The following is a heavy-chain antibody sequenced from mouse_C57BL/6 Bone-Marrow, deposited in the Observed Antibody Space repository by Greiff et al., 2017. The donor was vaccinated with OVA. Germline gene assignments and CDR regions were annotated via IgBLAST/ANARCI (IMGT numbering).Heavy chain of an antibody. CDR2: IWGDGST. CDR1: GFSLTSYG. J-gene: IGHJ4*01. Sequence: VLLVESGPGLVAPSQSLSITCTVSGFSLTSYGVSWVRQPPGKGLEWLGVIWGDGSTTYHSALISSLSISKNNSKSQVFLKLNSLQTDYTAANDCAKRPPLAMDYWGQGTSVTVSS. CDR3: AKRPPLAMDY. V-gene: IGHV2-3*01.